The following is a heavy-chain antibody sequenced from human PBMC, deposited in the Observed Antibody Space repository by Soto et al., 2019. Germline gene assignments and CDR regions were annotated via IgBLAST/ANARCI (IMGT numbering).Heavy chain of an antibody. CDR2: IKSKTDGGTT. J-gene: IGHJ4*02. CDR3: TTARNDFWTGYSDIYFDY. CDR1: GFTFSNAW. D-gene: IGHD3-3*01. Sequence: SLRLSCAASGFTFSNAWMSWVRQAPGKGLEWVGRIKSKTDGGTTDYAAPVKGRFTISRDDSKNTLYLQMNSLKTEDTAVYYCTTARNDFWTGYSDIYFDYWGQGTLVTVSS. V-gene: IGHV3-15*01.